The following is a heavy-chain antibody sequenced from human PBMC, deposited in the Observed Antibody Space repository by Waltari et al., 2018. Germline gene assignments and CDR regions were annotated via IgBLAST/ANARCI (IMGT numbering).Heavy chain of an antibody. D-gene: IGHD3-9*01. Sequence: EVQLVESGGGLVQPGRSLRLSCAGSGFTFDDHAMHWVRQVPGKGLEWCSGISWKSVSIGYVDSVKGRFTSSRDNAKKSLYLQMNNLRTEDTAFYYCTKDYQGAVTGLKGLGYFDYWGQGILVTVSS. CDR1: GFTFDDHA. CDR2: ISWKSVSI. CDR3: TKDYQGAVTGLKGLGYFDY. J-gene: IGHJ4*02. V-gene: IGHV3-9*01.